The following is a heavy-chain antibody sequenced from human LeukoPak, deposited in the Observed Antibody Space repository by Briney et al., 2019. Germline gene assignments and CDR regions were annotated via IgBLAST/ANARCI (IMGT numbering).Heavy chain of an antibody. CDR3: ARLPGYSYGSPFDY. Sequence: EASVKVSCKASGGTFSSYAISWVRQAPGQGLEWMGRIIPILGIANYAQKFQGRVTITADKSTSTAYMELSSLRSEDTAVYYCARLPGYSYGSPFDYWGQGTLVTVSS. V-gene: IGHV1-69*04. J-gene: IGHJ4*02. CDR1: GGTFSSYA. D-gene: IGHD5-18*01. CDR2: IIPILGIA.